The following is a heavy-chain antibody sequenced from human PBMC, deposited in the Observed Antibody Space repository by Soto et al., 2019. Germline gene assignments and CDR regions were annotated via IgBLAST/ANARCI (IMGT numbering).Heavy chain of an antibody. J-gene: IGHJ3*02. CDR1: GYTFTSYA. CDR3: ARFKDFGTTVAFDI. V-gene: IGHV1-3*01. D-gene: IGHD3-3*01. CDR2: INAGNGNT. Sequence: QVPLVQSGAEVKKPGASVKVSCKASGYTFTSYAMHWVRQAPGQRLEWMGWINAGNGNTKYSQKFQGRVTITRDTSASTAYMELSSLRSEDTAVYYCARFKDFGTTVAFDIWGQGTMVTVSS.